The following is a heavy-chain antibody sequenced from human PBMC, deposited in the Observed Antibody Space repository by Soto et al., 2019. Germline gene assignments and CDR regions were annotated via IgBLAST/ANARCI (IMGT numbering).Heavy chain of an antibody. CDR1: GYTFTSYD. Sequence: QVQLVQSGAEAKKPGASVKVSCKASGYTFTSYDINWVRQATGHGLEWMGWMNPNSGNTGYAQKFQGRVNMTRNTSIRTAYMELSSLRSEDTAVYYCARGSNYYASGDDAFDIWGQGTMVTVSS. CDR2: MNPNSGNT. D-gene: IGHD3-10*01. J-gene: IGHJ3*02. V-gene: IGHV1-8*01. CDR3: ARGSNYYASGDDAFDI.